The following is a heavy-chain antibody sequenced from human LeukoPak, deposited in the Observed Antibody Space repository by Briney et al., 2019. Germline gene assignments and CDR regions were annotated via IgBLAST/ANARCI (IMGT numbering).Heavy chain of an antibody. V-gene: IGHV4-38-2*01. CDR3: ARLRLGVDAFDI. D-gene: IGHD3-16*01. Sequence: SETLSLTCAVSGYSISSGYYWGWIRQPPGKGLERIGSIYHSGSTYYNPSLKSRVTISVDTSKNQFSLKLSSVTAADTAVYYCARLRLGVDAFDIWGQGTMVTVSS. CDR1: GYSISSGYY. CDR2: IYHSGST. J-gene: IGHJ3*02.